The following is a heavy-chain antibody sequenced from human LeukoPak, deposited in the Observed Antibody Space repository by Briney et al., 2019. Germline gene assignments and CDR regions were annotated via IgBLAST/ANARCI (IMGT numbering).Heavy chain of an antibody. CDR3: ARPGLGFGELPYWYFDL. CDR2: IYYSGST. CDR1: GGSISSYY. Sequence: SETLSLTCTVSGGSISSYYWSWIRQPPGKGLEWIGYIYYSGSTNYNPSLKSRVTISVDTSKNQFSLKLSSVIAADTAVYYCARPGLGFGELPYWYFDLWGRGTLVTVSS. J-gene: IGHJ2*01. V-gene: IGHV4-59*08. D-gene: IGHD3-10*01.